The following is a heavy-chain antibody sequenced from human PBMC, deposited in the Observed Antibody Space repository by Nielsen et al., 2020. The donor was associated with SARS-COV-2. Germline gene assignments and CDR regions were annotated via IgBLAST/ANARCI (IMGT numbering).Heavy chain of an antibody. D-gene: IGHD3-16*01. Sequence: GESLKISCAAPGFTFSSYDMHWVRQVIGKGLEWVSSIGAAGDTFYAGSVKGRFTISRENAKKSLYLQMNSLRVGDMAVYYCARGLRGGLDPWGQGTLVTVSS. CDR1: GFTFSSYD. J-gene: IGHJ5*02. V-gene: IGHV3-13*01. CDR2: IGAAGDT. CDR3: ARGLRGGLDP.